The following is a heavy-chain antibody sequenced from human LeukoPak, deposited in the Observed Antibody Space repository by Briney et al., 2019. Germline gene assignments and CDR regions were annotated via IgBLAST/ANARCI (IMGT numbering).Heavy chain of an antibody. D-gene: IGHD2-2*01. J-gene: IGHJ5*02. CDR3: ARRLTQYDCFDP. V-gene: IGHV6-1*01. CDR2: TYYRSTWYN. Sequence: PSQILSLTCAISGDSFSSNSVTWNWIRQSPSRGLEWLVRTYYRSTWYNDYAVSVRGRITVNPDTSKNQFSLHLNSVTPEDTAVYYCARRLTQYDCFDPWGQGILVTVSS. CDR1: GDSFSSNSVT.